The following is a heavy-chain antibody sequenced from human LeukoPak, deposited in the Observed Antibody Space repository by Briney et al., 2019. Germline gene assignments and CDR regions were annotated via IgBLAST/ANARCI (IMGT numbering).Heavy chain of an antibody. CDR3: ARDTGIAVAGVDY. V-gene: IGHV3-11*06. CDR1: GFTFSDYY. D-gene: IGHD6-19*01. CDR2: ISSSSYT. J-gene: IGHJ4*02. Sequence: GGSLRLSCAASGFTFSDYYMSWIRQAPGKGLEWVSYISSSSYTNYADSVKGRFTISRDNAKNSLYLQMNSLRAEDTAVYYCARDTGIAVAGVDYWGQGTLVTVSS.